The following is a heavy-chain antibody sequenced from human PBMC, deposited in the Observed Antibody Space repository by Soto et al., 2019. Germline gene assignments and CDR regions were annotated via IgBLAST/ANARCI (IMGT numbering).Heavy chain of an antibody. CDR1: GGSISSYY. CDR2: IHYSGST. CDR3: ARATHGSGSYTFDY. J-gene: IGHJ4*02. Sequence: QVQLQESGPGLVKPSETLSLTCTVSGGSISSYYWSWLRQPPGKGLEWIGYIHYSGSTNYNPSLKGRVTMSLDTSKNQFSLKLTSVTAADTAVYYCARATHGSGSYTFDYWGQGTLVTVSS. D-gene: IGHD3-10*01. V-gene: IGHV4-59*01.